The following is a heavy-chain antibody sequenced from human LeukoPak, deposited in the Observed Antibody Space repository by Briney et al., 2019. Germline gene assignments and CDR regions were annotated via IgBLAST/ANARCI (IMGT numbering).Heavy chain of an antibody. CDR3: ARGPRRIVRFDP. D-gene: IGHD3-16*02. CDR2: MNPNSGNT. J-gene: IGHJ5*02. CDR1: GYTFTSYD. V-gene: IGHV1-8*01. Sequence: ASVKVSCKASGYTFTSYDNNWVRQATGQGLEWMGWMNPNSGNTGYAQKFQGRVTMTRNTSISTAYMELSSLRSEDTAVYYCARGPRRIVRFDPWGQGTLVTVSS.